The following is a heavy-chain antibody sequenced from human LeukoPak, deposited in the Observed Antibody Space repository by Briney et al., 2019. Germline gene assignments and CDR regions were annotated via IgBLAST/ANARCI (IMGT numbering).Heavy chain of an antibody. CDR2: IYYSGYT. Sequence: PSETLSLTCTVSGGSISSSSYYWGWIRQPPGKGLEWIGNIYYSGYTYYNLSLKSRVTISVDTSKNQFSLKLSSVTAADTAVYYCARHFNGYSNGPIDYWGQGTLVTVSS. CDR3: ARHFNGYSNGPIDY. V-gene: IGHV4-39*01. J-gene: IGHJ4*02. CDR1: GGSISSSSYY. D-gene: IGHD5-18*01.